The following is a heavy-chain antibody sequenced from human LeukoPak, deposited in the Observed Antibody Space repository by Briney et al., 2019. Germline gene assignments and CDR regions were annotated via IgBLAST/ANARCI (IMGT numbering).Heavy chain of an antibody. V-gene: IGHV3-11*01. D-gene: IGHD3-22*01. CDR2: ISSSGSTI. CDR3: ASAYDSSGYYAQYGMDV. Sequence: GGSLRLSCAASGFTFSDYYMSWIRQAPGKGLEWVSYISSSGSTIYYADSVKGRFTTSRDNAKNSLYLQMNSLRAEDTAVYYCASAYDSSGYYAQYGMDVWGQGTTVTVSS. J-gene: IGHJ6*02. CDR1: GFTFSDYY.